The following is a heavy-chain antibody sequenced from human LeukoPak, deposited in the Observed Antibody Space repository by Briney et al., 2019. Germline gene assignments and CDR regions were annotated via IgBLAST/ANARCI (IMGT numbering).Heavy chain of an antibody. CDR1: GFTFSSYS. CDR3: ARGGVDYYYYMDV. J-gene: IGHJ6*03. CDR2: IKQDGSEK. V-gene: IGHV3-7*01. Sequence: GGSLRLSCAASGFTFSSYSMNWVRQAPGKGLEWVANIKQDGSEKYYVDSVKGRFTISRDNAKNSLYVQMNSLRVEDTAVYYCARGGVDYYYYMDVWGKGTTVTVSS.